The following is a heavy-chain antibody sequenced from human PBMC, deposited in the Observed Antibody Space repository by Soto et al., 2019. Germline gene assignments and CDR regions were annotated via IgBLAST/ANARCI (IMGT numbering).Heavy chain of an antibody. CDR1: GFTFSPFW. Sequence: EVQLVESGGGLVQPGGSLRLSCAASGFTFSPFWMHWVRQVPGKGPVWVSRINSDGNSTSYADSVKGRSTTSRDNAKNTLYLQMNSLRAEDTAVYYCARVSTHFDYWGQGTLVTVSS. V-gene: IGHV3-74*01. CDR3: ARVSTHFDY. D-gene: IGHD2-2*01. CDR2: INSDGNST. J-gene: IGHJ4*02.